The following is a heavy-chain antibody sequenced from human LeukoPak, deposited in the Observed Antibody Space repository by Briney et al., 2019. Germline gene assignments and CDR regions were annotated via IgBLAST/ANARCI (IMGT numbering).Heavy chain of an antibody. CDR3: AKDFPLSITMVRGVISRLNWFDP. CDR2: ISGSGGST. J-gene: IGHJ5*02. D-gene: IGHD3-10*01. V-gene: IGHV3-23*01. CDR1: GFTFSSHD. Sequence: GGSLRLSCAASGFTFSSHDMSWVRQAPGKGLEWVSAISGSGGSTYYADSVKGRFTISRDNSKNTLYLQMNSLRAEDTAVYYCAKDFPLSITMVRGVISRLNWFDPWGQGTLVTVSS.